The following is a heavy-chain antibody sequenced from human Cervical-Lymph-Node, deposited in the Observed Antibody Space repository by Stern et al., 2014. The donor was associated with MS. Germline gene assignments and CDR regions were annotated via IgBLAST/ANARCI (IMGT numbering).Heavy chain of an antibody. CDR3: ATSSDASGWRYFDL. V-gene: IGHV4-4*07. Sequence: QVQLQESGPGLVEPSETLSLTCTVSNASTSVYFWSWIRQPAGGGLEWIGRIFTSGSTNYNPSLSSRVTMSTDTSQNQVSLRLSSVTAADTAMYYCATSSDASGWRYFDLWGRGDLVTVSS. CDR1: NASTSVYF. J-gene: IGHJ2*01. CDR2: IFTSGST. D-gene: IGHD3-22*01.